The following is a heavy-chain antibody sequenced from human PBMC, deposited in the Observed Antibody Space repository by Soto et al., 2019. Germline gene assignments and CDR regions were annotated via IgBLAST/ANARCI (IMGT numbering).Heavy chain of an antibody. D-gene: IGHD1-26*01. V-gene: IGHV3-72*01. CDR2: SRNKANSYTT. CDR3: TSGSEGLFNY. CDR1: GFSFSDHY. J-gene: IGHJ4*02. Sequence: EVQLVESGGGLVQPGVSLRLSCAASGFSFSDHYMDWVRQAPGKGLEWFGRSRNKANSYTTEYAASVKGRFTISRDDSKNSLYLQMVSLKTEDKAVYYCTSGSEGLFNYWGQGTLVTVSS.